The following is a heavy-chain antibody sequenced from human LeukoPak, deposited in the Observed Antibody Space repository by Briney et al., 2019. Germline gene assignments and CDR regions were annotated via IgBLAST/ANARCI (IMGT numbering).Heavy chain of an antibody. CDR3: ARDHVTIFGVVDNAFDI. CDR2: IKQDGSEK. CDR1: GFTFSSYW. V-gene: IGHV3-7*01. D-gene: IGHD3-3*01. Sequence: GGSLRLSCAASGFTFSSYWMSWVRQAPGKGLEWVANIKQDGSEKYYVDSVKGRFTISRDNAKNSLYLQMNSLRAEDTAVYYCARDHVTIFGVVDNAFDIWGQGTMVTVSS. J-gene: IGHJ3*02.